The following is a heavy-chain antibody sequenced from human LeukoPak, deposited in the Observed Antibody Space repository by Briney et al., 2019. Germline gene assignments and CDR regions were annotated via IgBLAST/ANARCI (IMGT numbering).Heavy chain of an antibody. CDR2: IYHSGST. CDR1: GYSISSGYY. J-gene: IGHJ4*02. D-gene: IGHD6-6*01. CDR3: ASVGIDPFALAARDY. Sequence: KPSETLSLTCTVSGYSISSGYYWGWIRQPPGKGLEWIGSIYHSGSTYYNPSLKSRVTISVDTSKNQFSLKLSSVTAADTAVYYCASVGIDPFALAARDYWGQGTLVTVSS. V-gene: IGHV4-38-2*02.